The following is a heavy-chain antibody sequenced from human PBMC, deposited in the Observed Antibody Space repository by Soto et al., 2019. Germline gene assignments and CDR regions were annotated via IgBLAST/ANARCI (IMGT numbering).Heavy chain of an antibody. J-gene: IGHJ4*02. V-gene: IGHV3-30-3*01. CDR3: ARRLGGYSSGWLDY. CDR1: GFTFSSYA. CDR2: ISYDGSNK. D-gene: IGHD6-19*01. Sequence: QVQLVESGGGVVQPGRSLRLSCAASGFTFSSYAMHWVRQAPGKGLEWVAVISYDGSNKYYADSVKGRFTISRDNSKNTRDLQMNSLRAEDTAVYYCARRLGGYSSGWLDYLGQGTLVTVSS.